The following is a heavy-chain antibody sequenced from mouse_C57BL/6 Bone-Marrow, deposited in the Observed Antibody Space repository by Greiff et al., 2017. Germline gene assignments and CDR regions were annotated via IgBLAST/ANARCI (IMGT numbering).Heavy chain of an antibody. J-gene: IGHJ2*01. CDR2: IDPETGGT. Sequence: VQLQQSGAELVRPGASVTLSCKASGYTFTDYEMHWVKQTPVHGLEWIGAIDPETGGTAYNQKFKGKAILTADKSSSTAYMELRSLTSEDSAVYYCTSYGYDYYFDYWGQGTTLTVSS. CDR1: GYTFTDYE. V-gene: IGHV1-15*01. D-gene: IGHD2-2*01. CDR3: TSYGYDYYFDY.